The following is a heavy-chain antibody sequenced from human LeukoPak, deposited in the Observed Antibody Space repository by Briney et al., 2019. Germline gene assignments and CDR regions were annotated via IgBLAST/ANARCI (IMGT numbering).Heavy chain of an antibody. V-gene: IGHV4-4*07. CDR3: ARVQGWGGYDTNYYFDY. Sequence: SETLSLTCTVSGGSLSSYYCSSIRQPAGKGLEGIGRIYTSGSTNYNPSLKSRVTMSVDTSKNQFSLKLSSVTAADTAVYYCARVQGWGGYDTNYYFDYWGQGTLVTVSS. CDR1: GGSLSSYY. D-gene: IGHD5-12*01. CDR2: IYTSGST. J-gene: IGHJ4*02.